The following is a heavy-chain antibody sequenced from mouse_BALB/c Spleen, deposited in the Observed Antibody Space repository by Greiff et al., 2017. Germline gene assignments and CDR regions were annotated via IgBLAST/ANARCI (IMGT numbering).Heavy chain of an antibody. D-gene: IGHD4-1*02. CDR1: GYTFTSYW. Sequence: VKLVESGAELAKPGASVKMSCKASGYTFTSYWMHWVKQRPGQGLEWIGYINPSTGYTEYNQKFKDKATLTADKSSSTAYMQLSSLTSEDSAVYYCARLTTGTRIDYWGQGTTLTVSS. CDR3: ARLTTGTRIDY. V-gene: IGHV1-7*01. J-gene: IGHJ2*01. CDR2: INPSTGYT.